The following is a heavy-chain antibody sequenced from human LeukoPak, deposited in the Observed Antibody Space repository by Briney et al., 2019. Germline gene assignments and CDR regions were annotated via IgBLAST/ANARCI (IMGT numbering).Heavy chain of an antibody. J-gene: IGHJ4*02. V-gene: IGHV3-66*01. D-gene: IGHD3-10*01. Sequence: GGSLRLSCAASGFTVSSNYMSWVRQAPGKGLEWVSVIYSGGSTYYADSVKGRFTISRDNSKNTLYLQINSLRAEDTAVYYCARANGGYYLDYWGQGTLVTVSS. CDR2: IYSGGST. CDR3: ARANGGYYLDY. CDR1: GFTVSSNY.